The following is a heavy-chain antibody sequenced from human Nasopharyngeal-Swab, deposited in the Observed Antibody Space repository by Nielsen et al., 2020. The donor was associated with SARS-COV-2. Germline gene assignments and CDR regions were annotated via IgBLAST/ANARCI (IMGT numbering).Heavy chain of an antibody. D-gene: IGHD3-16*01. J-gene: IGHJ4*02. CDR3: ARDPNLRTLDY. Sequence: VRQAPGKGLEWVAVISYDGSNKYYADSVKGRFTISRDNSKNTLYLQMNSLRAEDTAVYYCARDPNLRTLDYWGQGTLATVSS. V-gene: IGHV3-30*03. CDR2: ISYDGSNK.